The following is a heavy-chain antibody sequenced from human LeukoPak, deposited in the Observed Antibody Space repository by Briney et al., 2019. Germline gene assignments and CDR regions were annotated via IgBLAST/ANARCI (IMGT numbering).Heavy chain of an antibody. D-gene: IGHD2-15*01. CDR1: GGSISSTIYS. J-gene: IGHJ3*02. Sequence: SETLSLTCTVSGGSISSTIYSWGWIRQPPGKGLEWIGNIYHSGSTYYNPSLESRVTISVDRSKNHFSLNLRSVTAADSAVYYCARSPVVPGTLSAFDIWGQGTMVTVSS. V-gene: IGHV4-30-2*01. CDR3: ARSPVVPGTLSAFDI. CDR2: IYHSGST.